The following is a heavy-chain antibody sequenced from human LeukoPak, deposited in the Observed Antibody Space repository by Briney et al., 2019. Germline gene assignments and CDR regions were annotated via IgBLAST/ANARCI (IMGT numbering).Heavy chain of an antibody. Sequence: GGSLRLSCAASGFTFSSYNMNWVRQAPGKGLEWVSYISGRSDTIYYADSVKGRFIISRDNARNSLSLQMDSLRVEDTAVYYCAKGGPSCGGDCEPPHDAFDIWGQGTMVTVSS. J-gene: IGHJ3*02. V-gene: IGHV3-48*01. CDR3: AKGGPSCGGDCEPPHDAFDI. CDR2: ISGRSDTI. D-gene: IGHD2-21*02. CDR1: GFTFSSYN.